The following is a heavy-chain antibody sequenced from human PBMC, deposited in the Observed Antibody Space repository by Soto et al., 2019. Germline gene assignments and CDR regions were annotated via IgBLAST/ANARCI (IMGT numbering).Heavy chain of an antibody. CDR2: INPNSGGT. CDR1: GYTFTGYY. D-gene: IGHD3-3*01. V-gene: IGHV1-2*04. J-gene: IGHJ5*01. CDR3: ARDRNTYYDFWSGYYSDNWFDS. Sequence: ASVKVSCKASGYTFTGYYIHWVRQAPGQGLEWMGWINPNSGGTNYAQKFQGWVTMTRDTSISTAYMELSRLRSDDTAVYYCARDRNTYYDFWSGYYSDNWFDSWGQGILVTVSS.